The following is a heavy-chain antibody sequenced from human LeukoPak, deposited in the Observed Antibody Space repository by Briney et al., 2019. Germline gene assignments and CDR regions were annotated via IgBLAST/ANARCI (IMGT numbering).Heavy chain of an antibody. Sequence: GGSLRLSCAASGFTFSSFAIRWVRQAPGKGLEWVAVMSHDGGKEYYADSVKGRFTMSRDNSKSTLSLELNSLRAEDTAVYYCAFRSTRFDILTGFDYWGQGTLVTVSS. V-gene: IGHV3-30*04. CDR1: GFTFSSFA. D-gene: IGHD3-9*01. CDR2: MSHDGGKE. CDR3: AFRSTRFDILTGFDY. J-gene: IGHJ4*02.